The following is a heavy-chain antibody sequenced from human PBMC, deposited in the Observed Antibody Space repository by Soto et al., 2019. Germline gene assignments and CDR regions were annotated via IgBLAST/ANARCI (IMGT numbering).Heavy chain of an antibody. CDR3: ARNGATYSSGWFWFDP. J-gene: IGHJ5*02. CDR1: GYTFTSYG. CDR2: ISTYNGNT. D-gene: IGHD6-19*01. V-gene: IGHV1-18*01. Sequence: QVQLLQSGAEVKKPGASVKVTCKASGYTFTSYGVSWVRQAPGQGLEWMGWISTYNGNTNYAQKLQGRVTMTTNTSTSTAYMELRSLRSDDTAVYYCARNGATYSSGWFWFDPWGQGTLVTVSS.